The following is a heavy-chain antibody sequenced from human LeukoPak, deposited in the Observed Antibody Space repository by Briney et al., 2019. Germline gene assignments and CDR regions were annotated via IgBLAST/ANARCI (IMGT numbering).Heavy chain of an antibody. CDR1: GFTFSDSE. V-gene: IGHV3-48*03. CDR3: AREARLG. J-gene: IGHJ4*02. D-gene: IGHD1-26*01. CDR2: ISSSSTTI. Sequence: PGGSLRLSCAASGFTFSDSEMNWVRQAPGKGMEWISYISSSSTTIYYADSVRGRFTISRDNAQNSLFLQMNSLRAEDTALYYCAREARLGGGQGTLVTVSS.